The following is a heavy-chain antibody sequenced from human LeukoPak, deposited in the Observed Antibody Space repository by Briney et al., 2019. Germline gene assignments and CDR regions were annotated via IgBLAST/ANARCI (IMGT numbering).Heavy chain of an antibody. CDR1: GFDLSGAY. Sequence: GGSLRLSWAASGFDLSGAYMNWVRQAPGKGLEWVGLIKNKHEHQATDYAAPVRERFIITRDDSSSTLFLQMNSLKTEDTAVYYCVTDANRILGARGTGYWGQGILVTVSS. CDR3: VTDANRILGARGTGY. J-gene: IGHJ4*02. CDR2: IKNKHEHQAT. D-gene: IGHD1-26*01. V-gene: IGHV3-15*07.